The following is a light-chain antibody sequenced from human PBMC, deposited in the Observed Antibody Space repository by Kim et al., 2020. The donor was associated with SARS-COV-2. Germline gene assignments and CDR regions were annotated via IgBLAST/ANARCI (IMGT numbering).Light chain of an antibody. V-gene: IGLV3-9*01. CDR1: SIGAVS. Sequence: VALGQTARITCGGSSIGAVSVHWYQQKPGQAPVLVIYRDRNRPSGIPERFSGSNSGNTATLTISRAQAGDEADYYCHVWDSNTAVFGGGTRLSVL. CDR3: HVWDSNTAV. CDR2: RDR. J-gene: IGLJ3*02.